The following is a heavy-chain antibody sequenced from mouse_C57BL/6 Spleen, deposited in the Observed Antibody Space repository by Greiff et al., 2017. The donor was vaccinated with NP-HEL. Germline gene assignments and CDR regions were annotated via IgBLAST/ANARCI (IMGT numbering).Heavy chain of an antibody. D-gene: IGHD3-2*02. Sequence: QVHVKQSGAELVKPGASVKMSCKASGYTFTTYPIEWMKQNHGKSLEWIGNFHPYNDDTKYNEKFKGKATLTVEKSSSTVYLELSRLTSDDSAVYYCAKGDSSGPFAYWGQGTLVTVSA. CDR2: FHPYNDDT. V-gene: IGHV1-47*01. J-gene: IGHJ3*01. CDR3: AKGDSSGPFAY. CDR1: GYTFTTYP.